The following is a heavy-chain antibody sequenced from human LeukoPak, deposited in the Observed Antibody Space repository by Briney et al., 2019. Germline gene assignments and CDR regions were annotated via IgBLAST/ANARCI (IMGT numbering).Heavy chain of an antibody. V-gene: IGHV3-48*01. CDR1: GFIFTSYG. CDR3: ARDSSPPPSDY. J-gene: IGHJ4*02. CDR2: ISSSGSNI. Sequence: GGSLRLSCTASGFIFTSYGMNWVRQAPGKGLEWVSYISSSGSNIFYADSVKGRFTISRDQAKDSVFLQMNSLRAEDTAVYYCARDSSPPPSDYWGQGTLVTVSS. D-gene: IGHD6-13*01.